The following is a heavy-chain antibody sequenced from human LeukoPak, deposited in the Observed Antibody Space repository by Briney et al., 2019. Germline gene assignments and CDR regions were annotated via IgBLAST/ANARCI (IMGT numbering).Heavy chain of an antibody. CDR1: GFTFSSYD. J-gene: IGHJ4*02. CDR3: VKDETYYGSGSYYNGFDY. Sequence: PGGSLRLSCSASGFTFSSYDMHWVRQAPGKVLEYVSAISSNGGSTYYADSVKGRFTISRDNSKNTLYLQMSSLRAEDTAVYYCVKDETYYGSGSYYNGFDYWGQGTLVTVSS. CDR2: ISSNGGST. V-gene: IGHV3-64D*06. D-gene: IGHD3-10*01.